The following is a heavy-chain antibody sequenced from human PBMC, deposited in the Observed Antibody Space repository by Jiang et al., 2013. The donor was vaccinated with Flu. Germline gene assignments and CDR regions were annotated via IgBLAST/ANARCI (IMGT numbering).Heavy chain of an antibody. CDR3: ARLGVYSSGWYYWYFDL. V-gene: IGHV4-39*01. J-gene: IGHJ2*01. D-gene: IGHD6-19*01. CDR2: IYYSGST. CDR1: GGSISSSSYY. Sequence: SETLSLTCTVSGGSISSSSYYWGWIRQPPGKGLEWIGSIYYSGSTYYNPSLKSRVTISVDTSKNQFSLKLSSVTAADTAVYYCARLGVYSSGWYYWYFDLWGRGTLVTVSS.